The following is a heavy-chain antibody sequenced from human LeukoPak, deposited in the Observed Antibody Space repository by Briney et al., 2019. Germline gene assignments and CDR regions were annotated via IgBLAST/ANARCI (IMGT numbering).Heavy chain of an antibody. CDR1: GGSISSSSYY. D-gene: IGHD3-10*01. CDR2: IYHSGST. Sequence: SETLSLTCTVSGGSISSSSYYWGWIRQPPGKGLEWIGYIYHSGSTYYNPSLKSRVTISVDRSKNQFSLKLSSVTAADTAVYYCARSVAYGSGPIPSYWGQGTLVTVSS. J-gene: IGHJ4*02. V-gene: IGHV4-39*07. CDR3: ARSVAYGSGPIPSY.